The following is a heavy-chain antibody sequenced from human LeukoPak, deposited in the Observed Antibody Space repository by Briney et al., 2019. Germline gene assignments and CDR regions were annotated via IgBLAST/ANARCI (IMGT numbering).Heavy chain of an antibody. CDR2: IKQDGSEK. CDR1: GFTFSSYW. CDR3: ARESCSGGSCYSVRYYYYGMDV. J-gene: IGHJ6*02. D-gene: IGHD2-15*01. Sequence: GGSLRLSCAASGFTFSSYWMSWVRQAPGKGLEWVANIKQDGSEKYYVDSVKGRFTISRDNAKNTLYLRMNSLGAEDTAVYYCARESCSGGSCYSVRYYYYGMDVWGQGTTVTVSS. V-gene: IGHV3-7*01.